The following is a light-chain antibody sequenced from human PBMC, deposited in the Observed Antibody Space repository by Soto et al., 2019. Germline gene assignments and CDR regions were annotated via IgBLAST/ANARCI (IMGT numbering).Light chain of an antibody. J-gene: IGLJ1*01. CDR2: GNT. V-gene: IGLV1-40*01. Sequence: QSVLTQPPSVSGAPGQRVTISSTGSSSDIGAGFDVHWYQHLPGTAPKLLIYGNTNRPSGVPGRFSGSKSGTSASLVITGLQAEDEADYYCQSYENSRTGFYVFGTGTKV. CDR1: SSDIGAGFD. CDR3: QSYENSRTGFYV.